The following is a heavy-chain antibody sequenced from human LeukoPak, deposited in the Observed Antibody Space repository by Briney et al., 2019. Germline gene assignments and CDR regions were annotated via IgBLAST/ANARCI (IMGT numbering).Heavy chain of an antibody. CDR3: ARDITMVRGARDAFDI. Sequence: ASETLSLTCAVSGGSISSSNWWSWVRQPPGKGLEWIGEIYHSGSTNYNPSLKSRVTISVDKSKNQFSLKLSSVTAADTAVYYCARDITMVRGARDAFDIWGQGTMVTVSS. CDR1: GGSISSSNW. D-gene: IGHD3-10*01. J-gene: IGHJ3*02. CDR2: IYHSGST. V-gene: IGHV4-4*02.